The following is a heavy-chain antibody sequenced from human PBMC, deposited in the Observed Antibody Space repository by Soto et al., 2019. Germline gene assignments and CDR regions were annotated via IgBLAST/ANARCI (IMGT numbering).Heavy chain of an antibody. V-gene: IGHV3-72*01. CDR3: TTVTTVDYYFDY. D-gene: IGHD4-17*01. CDR2: IRKKTNSYTT. Sequence: GGSLRLSCAVSGFTFTSYSMSRVRQAPGKGLEWVGRIRKKTNSYTTEYAASVKGRFIISRDDSTNSLYLQMSSLKTEDTAVYYCTTVTTVDYYFDYWGQGTLVTVSS. CDR1: GFTFTSYS. J-gene: IGHJ4*02.